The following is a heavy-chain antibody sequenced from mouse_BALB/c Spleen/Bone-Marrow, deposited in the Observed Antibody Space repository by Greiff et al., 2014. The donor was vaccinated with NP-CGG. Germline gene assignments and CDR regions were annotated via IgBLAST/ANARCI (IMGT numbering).Heavy chain of an antibody. CDR1: GFTFSDYG. CDR3: ARETTRGAMDY. Sequence: EVMLVESGGALVQPGGSRKLSCAASGFTFSDYGMAWVRQAPGKGPEWVALISNLAYSIYYTDTVTGRFTISRENAKNTLYLEMSSLRSEDTAMYYCARETTRGAMDYWGQGTSVTVSS. V-gene: IGHV5-15*02. D-gene: IGHD2-1*01. J-gene: IGHJ4*01. CDR2: ISNLAYSI.